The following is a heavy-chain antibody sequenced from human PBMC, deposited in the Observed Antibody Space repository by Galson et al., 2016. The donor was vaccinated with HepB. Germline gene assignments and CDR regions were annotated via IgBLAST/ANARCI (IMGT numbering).Heavy chain of an antibody. CDR2: TYYRSKWYN. Sequence: CAISGDSVSSNNAIWNWIRQSPSRGLEWLGRTYYRSKWYNEYGVSVKSRITISPDTSKNQYSLQLTSVTPEDTAVYYCAGHLRMGRTSNGLDVWGQGTTVTVSS. D-gene: IGHD1/OR15-1a*01. CDR1: GDSVSSNNAI. CDR3: AGHLRMGRTSNGLDV. V-gene: IGHV6-1*01. J-gene: IGHJ6*02.